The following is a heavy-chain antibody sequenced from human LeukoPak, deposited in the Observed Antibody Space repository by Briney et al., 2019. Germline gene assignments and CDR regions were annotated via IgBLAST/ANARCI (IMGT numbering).Heavy chain of an antibody. CDR1: GGSFSGYY. CDR3: AREGYDSSGYYDYFDY. V-gene: IGHV4-34*01. Sequence: SETLSLTCAVYGGSFSGYYWSWIRQPPGKGLEWIGEITHSGGTNYNPSLKSRVTISVDTSKNQFSLKVKSVTAADTAVYYCAREGYDSSGYYDYFDYWGQETLVTVSS. D-gene: IGHD3-22*01. CDR2: ITHSGGT. J-gene: IGHJ4*02.